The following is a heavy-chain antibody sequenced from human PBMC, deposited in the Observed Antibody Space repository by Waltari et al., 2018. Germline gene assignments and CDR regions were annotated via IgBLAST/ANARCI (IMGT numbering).Heavy chain of an antibody. CDR1: GGSISSGSYY. D-gene: IGHD3-22*01. Sequence: QLQLQESGPGLVKPSETLSLACTVSGGSISSGSYYWGWIRQPPGKGLEWIGTIYYSGSTYYNPCLKRRLTISVYTSKNQFSLNLSSVTAADTAVYYCARIPPYYYDSSGYYFTTGDFDYWGQGTLVTVSS. CDR3: ARIPPYYYDSSGYYFTTGDFDY. CDR2: IYYSGST. J-gene: IGHJ4*02. V-gene: IGHV4-39*07.